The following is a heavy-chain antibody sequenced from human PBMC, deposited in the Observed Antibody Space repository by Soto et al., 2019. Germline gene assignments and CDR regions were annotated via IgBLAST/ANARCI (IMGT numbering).Heavy chain of an antibody. CDR2: ITTSGGNT. J-gene: IGHJ6*03. D-gene: IGHD2-8*01. Sequence: GGSLRLSCAASGFTFSTYAMSWVRQAPGKGLEWVSTITTSGGNTYYADSVQGRFTISRDNSKNTLYLQMNSLRAEDTAVYYCAGRYCTNGVCYTNYYYYIDVWGKGTTVSVSS. CDR3: AGRYCTNGVCYTNYYYYIDV. V-gene: IGHV3-23*01. CDR1: GFTFSTYA.